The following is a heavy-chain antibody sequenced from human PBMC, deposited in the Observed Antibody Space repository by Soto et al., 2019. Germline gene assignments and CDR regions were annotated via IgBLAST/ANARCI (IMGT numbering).Heavy chain of an antibody. Sequence: ASVKVSCKASGYTFTSYDINWVRQATGQGLEWMGWMNPNSGNTGYAQKFQGRVTMTGNTSISTAYMELSSLRSEDTAVYYCARGRTSYYYDSSGYYREYYYYYGMDVWGQGTTVTV. D-gene: IGHD3-22*01. CDR2: MNPNSGNT. CDR1: GYTFTSYD. CDR3: ARGRTSYYYDSSGYYREYYYYYGMDV. V-gene: IGHV1-8*01. J-gene: IGHJ6*02.